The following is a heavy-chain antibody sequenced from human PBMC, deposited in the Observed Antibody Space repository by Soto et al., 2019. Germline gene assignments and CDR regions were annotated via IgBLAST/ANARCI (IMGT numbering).Heavy chain of an antibody. CDR1: GGTFSSYA. J-gene: IGHJ6*02. CDR2: VIPIFGTA. Sequence: QVQLVQSGAEVKKPGSSVKVSCKASGGTFSSYAISWVRQAPGQGLEWMGGVIPIFGTANYAQKFQGRVPTIAHETTTLGYTGPSSVSSHDTAVYYCERDSGSLKSNYYSSGMDVLCQDTTATVS. V-gene: IGHV1-69*01. D-gene: IGHD1-26*01. CDR3: ERDSGSLKSNYYSSGMDV.